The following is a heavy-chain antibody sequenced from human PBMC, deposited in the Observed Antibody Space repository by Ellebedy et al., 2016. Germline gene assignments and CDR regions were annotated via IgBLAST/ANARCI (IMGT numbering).Heavy chain of an antibody. CDR2: ISGSGGST. CDR1: GFTFSSYT. V-gene: IGHV3-23*01. Sequence: GGSLRLXXAASGFTFSSYTMRWVRQAPGKGLEWVSDISGSGGSTYYADSVKGRFTISRDNSKNTLYLQMNSLRAEDTAVYYCAKADQIGAGMDVWGQGTTVTVSS. D-gene: IGHD3-16*01. CDR3: AKADQIGAGMDV. J-gene: IGHJ6*02.